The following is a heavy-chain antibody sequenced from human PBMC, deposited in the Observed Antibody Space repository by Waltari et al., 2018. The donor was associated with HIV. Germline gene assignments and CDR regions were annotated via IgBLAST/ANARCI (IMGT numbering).Heavy chain of an antibody. V-gene: IGHV1-69*01. CDR1: GGTFSTYA. CDR3: ARGGDYFYYMDG. Sequence: QVQLVQSGAEVKKPGSSVKVSCKASGGTFSTYAFSWVRQAHGKGIEWMGGISPILGTTSHAQKSQGRRTITADESTTTAYRELGSLRPEDTAVYFCARGGDYFYYMDGWGEGTTVTVSS. CDR2: ISPILGTT. J-gene: IGHJ6*03. D-gene: IGHD6-25*01.